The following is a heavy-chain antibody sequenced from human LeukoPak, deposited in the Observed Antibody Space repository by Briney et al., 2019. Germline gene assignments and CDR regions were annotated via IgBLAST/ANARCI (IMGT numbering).Heavy chain of an antibody. D-gene: IGHD1-14*01. J-gene: IGHJ5*02. Sequence: GGSLRLSCAASGFYFSNYAMSWVRQAPGRGLEWVSAISARGDDTYYADSVQGRFTISRDNAKGTLYLQMNSLRVEDTAIYYCARPRLSVAGTRWFDPWGQGTLVTVSS. V-gene: IGHV3-23*01. CDR1: GFYFSNYA. CDR2: ISARGDDT. CDR3: ARPRLSVAGTRWFDP.